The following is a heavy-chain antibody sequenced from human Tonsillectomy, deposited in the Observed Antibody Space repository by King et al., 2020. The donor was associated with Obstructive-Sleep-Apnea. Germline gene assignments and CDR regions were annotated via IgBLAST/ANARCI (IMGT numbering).Heavy chain of an antibody. V-gene: IGHV3-9*01. CDR2: ISWNSGSI. Sequence: VQLVESGGGLVQPGRSLRLSCAASGFTFDDYAMHWVRQAPGKGLEWVSGISWNSGSIGYADSVKGRFTISRDNAKNSLYLQMNSLRAEDTALYYCAKDRSPGIAAAGGGSDYWGQGTLVTVSS. CDR1: GFTFDDYA. J-gene: IGHJ4*02. D-gene: IGHD6-13*01. CDR3: AKDRSPGIAAAGGGSDY.